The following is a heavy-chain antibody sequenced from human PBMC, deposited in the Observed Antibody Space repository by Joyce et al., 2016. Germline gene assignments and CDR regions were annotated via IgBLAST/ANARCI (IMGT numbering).Heavy chain of an antibody. Sequence: HAQLVQSGVEVKRPGASVRVSCKASGYSFADHYIYWVRQAPGQGLEWMGRINPKSGGTNDAPKFQGRVTMTRDRSVRVTYMELSGLSSDDTAIYYCTRERFVGRTFDIWGQGTRLTVSS. J-gene: IGHJ3*02. CDR2: INPKSGGT. CDR1: GYSFADHY. V-gene: IGHV1-2*06. CDR3: TRERFVGRTFDI. D-gene: IGHD1-26*01.